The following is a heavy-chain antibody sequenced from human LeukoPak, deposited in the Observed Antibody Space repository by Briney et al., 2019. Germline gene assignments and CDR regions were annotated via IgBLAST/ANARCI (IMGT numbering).Heavy chain of an antibody. CDR2: INHSGST. J-gene: IGHJ6*03. CDR3: ARLGGSGSYYYYYYYMDV. Sequence: SETLSLTCAVYGGSFSGYYWSWIRQPPGKGLEWIGEINHSGSTNYNPSLKSRVTISVDTSKNQFSLKLSSVTAADTAVYYCARLGGSGSYYYYYYYMDVWGKGTTVTISS. CDR1: GGSFSGYY. D-gene: IGHD3-10*01. V-gene: IGHV4-34*01.